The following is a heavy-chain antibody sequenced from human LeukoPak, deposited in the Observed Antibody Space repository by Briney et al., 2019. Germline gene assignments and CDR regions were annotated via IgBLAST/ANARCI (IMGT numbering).Heavy chain of an antibody. V-gene: IGHV1-46*01. CDR1: GYTFTSYY. CDR2: INPTGGST. Sequence: ASVKVSCKASGYTFTSYYMHWVRQAPGQGLEWMGLINPTGGSTGYAQKFQGRVTMARDMFTSTDYMELSSLRSEDTAIYYCARDNSVGDNAWWFDPWGQGTLVTVSS. D-gene: IGHD1-26*01. J-gene: IGHJ5*02. CDR3: ARDNSVGDNAWWFDP.